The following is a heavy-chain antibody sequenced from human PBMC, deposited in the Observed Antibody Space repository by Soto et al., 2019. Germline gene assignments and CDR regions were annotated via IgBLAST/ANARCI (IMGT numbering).Heavy chain of an antibody. CDR1: GYTFTSYD. CDR2: MNPNSGNT. V-gene: IGHV1-8*01. J-gene: IGHJ6*03. CDR3: ARVRATSSYYYMDV. Sequence: QVQLVQSGAEVKKPGASVKVSCTASGYTFTSYDINWVRQATGQGLEWMGWMNPNSGNTGYAQKFQGRVTMTRNTSISTAYMELSSLRSEDTAVYSCARVRATSSYYYMDVWGKGTMVTVSS. D-gene: IGHD3-10*01.